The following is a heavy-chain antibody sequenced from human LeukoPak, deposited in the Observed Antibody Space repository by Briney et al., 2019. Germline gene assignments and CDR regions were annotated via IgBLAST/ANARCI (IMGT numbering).Heavy chain of an antibody. CDR1: GGSISSSSYY. CDR3: ASLPATMVRGVPFDH. D-gene: IGHD3-10*01. V-gene: IGHV4-39*01. J-gene: IGHJ4*02. CDR2: IYYSGST. Sequence: SSETLSLTCTVSGGSISSSSYYWGWIRQPPGKGLEWIGSIYYSGSTYYNPSLKSRVTISVDTSKNQFSLKLSSVTAADTAVYYCASLPATMVRGVPFDHWGQGTLVTVSS.